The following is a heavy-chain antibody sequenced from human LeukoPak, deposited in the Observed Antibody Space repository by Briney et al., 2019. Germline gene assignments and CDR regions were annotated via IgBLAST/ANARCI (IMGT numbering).Heavy chain of an antibody. V-gene: IGHV3-74*01. CDR1: GFTFSHHW. CDR2: INSDGSST. D-gene: IGHD3-9*01. J-gene: IGHJ4*02. CDR3: ARGYDILTGYYMVDY. Sequence: GGSLRLSCAASGFTFSHHWMHWVRQAPGKGLVWVSRINSDGSSTSYADSVKGRFTISRDNAKNTLYLQMNSLRAEDTAVYYCARGYDILTGYYMVDYWGQGTLVTVSS.